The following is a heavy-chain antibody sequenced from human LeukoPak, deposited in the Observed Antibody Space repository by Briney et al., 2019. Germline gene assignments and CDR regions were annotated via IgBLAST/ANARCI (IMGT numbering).Heavy chain of an antibody. CDR3: ASRSSYYYGMDV. CDR1: GFTFSSYA. CDR2: ISYDGSNK. J-gene: IGHJ6*02. Sequence: GGSLRLSCAAPGFTFSSYAMHWVRQAPGKGLEWVAVISYDGSNKYYADSVKGRFTISRDNSKNMLYLQMNSLRAEDTAVYYCASRSSYYYGMDVWGQGTTVTVSS. V-gene: IGHV3-30-3*01.